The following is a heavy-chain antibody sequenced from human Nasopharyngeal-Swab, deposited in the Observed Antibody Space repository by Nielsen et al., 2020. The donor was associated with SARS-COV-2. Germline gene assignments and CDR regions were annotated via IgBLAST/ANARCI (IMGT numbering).Heavy chain of an antibody. CDR1: GFTLSDHY. V-gene: IGHV3-33*06. Sequence: GESLKISCAASGFTLSDHYMDWVRQAPGKGPEWVAVIWYDGSNKYYADSVKGRFTISRDDSKNTLYLQMNTLRAEDTALYYCAKGVVATITGSDYWGQGTLVTVSS. D-gene: IGHD5-24*01. CDR2: IWYDGSNK. J-gene: IGHJ4*02. CDR3: AKGVVATITGSDY.